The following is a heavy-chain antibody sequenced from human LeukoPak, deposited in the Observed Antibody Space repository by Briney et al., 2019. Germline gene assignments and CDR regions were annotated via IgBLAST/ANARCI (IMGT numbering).Heavy chain of an antibody. CDR3: ARGYSATLRTTGNDY. Sequence: ASVNVSCKASGYTFTSHDINWVRQATGQGLEWMGWMNPNSGNTGYAQNFQGRVAMTRDTSINTAYLDLYSLRSEDTAIYYCARGYSATLRTTGNDYWGQGTLVTVSS. D-gene: IGHD1-1*01. CDR1: GYTFTSHD. V-gene: IGHV1-8*01. CDR2: MNPNSGNT. J-gene: IGHJ4*02.